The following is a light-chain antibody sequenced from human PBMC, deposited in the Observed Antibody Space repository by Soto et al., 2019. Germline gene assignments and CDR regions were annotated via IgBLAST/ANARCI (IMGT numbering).Light chain of an antibody. CDR2: GAS. CDR1: QSVSSSY. V-gene: IGKV3-20*01. Sequence: EIVLTQSPGTLSLSPGERATLSCRASQSVSSSYLAWYQQKPGQAPRLLIYGASSRATGIPDRFSGSGSGTDFTLTISRLEPEDFAVYYCQQYGSSPPGGGTFGPGTKVDIK. J-gene: IGKJ3*01. CDR3: QQYGSSPPGGGT.